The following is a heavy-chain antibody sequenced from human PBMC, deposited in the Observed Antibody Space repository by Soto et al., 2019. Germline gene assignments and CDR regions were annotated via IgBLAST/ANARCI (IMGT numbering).Heavy chain of an antibody. Sequence: GSLRLSGAAAGFTFSSYAMSWVRQAPGKGLEWVSAISGSGGSTYYADSVKGRFTISRDNSKNTLYLQMNSLRAEDTAVYYCAKDAALIVPAAKYYYYYGMDVWGQGTTVTVSS. CDR1: GFTFSSYA. D-gene: IGHD2-2*01. CDR2: ISGSGGST. V-gene: IGHV3-23*01. J-gene: IGHJ6*02. CDR3: AKDAALIVPAAKYYYYYGMDV.